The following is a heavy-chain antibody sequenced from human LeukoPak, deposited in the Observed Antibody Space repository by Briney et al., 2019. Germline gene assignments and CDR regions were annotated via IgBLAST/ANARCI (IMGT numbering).Heavy chain of an antibody. Sequence: SETLSLTCDVSGYSISSGYYWGWIRQFPGEGLEWIATIFHSGSIYYNPSLKSRVTLSVDTSKNQFTPKLDSVTAADTAMYYCARMGVSYYYDSSTYFPTAFDVWGQGTMVSVSS. D-gene: IGHD3-22*01. J-gene: IGHJ3*01. CDR2: IFHSGSI. CDR3: ARMGVSYYYDSSTYFPTAFDV. CDR1: GYSISSGYY. V-gene: IGHV4-38-2*01.